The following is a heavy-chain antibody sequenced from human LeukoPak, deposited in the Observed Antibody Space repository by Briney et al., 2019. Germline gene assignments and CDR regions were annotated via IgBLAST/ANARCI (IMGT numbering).Heavy chain of an antibody. J-gene: IGHJ3*02. CDR2: ISYIGTT. V-gene: IGHV4-59*11. CDR3: ARELVTVTKGFDI. CDR1: GDTFSSHY. Sequence: SETLSLTCAVSGDTFSSHYWTWVRQPPGRGLEWIGDISYIGTTNYNPSLRSRVTISIDTSKNQFSLKLSSVTTADTDVYYFARELVTVTKGFDIWGLGTMVSVSS. D-gene: IGHD4-17*01.